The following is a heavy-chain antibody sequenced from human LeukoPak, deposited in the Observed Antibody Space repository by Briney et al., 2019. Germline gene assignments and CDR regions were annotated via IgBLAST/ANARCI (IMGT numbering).Heavy chain of an antibody. CDR2: IYTSGSA. CDR1: GGSISSGSYY. CDR3: ARGADYYDSSGYLGNLNDY. Sequence: SQTLSLTCTVSGGSISSGSYYWSWIRQPAGKGLEWIGRIYTSGSANYNPSLKSRVTISVDTSKNQFSLKLSSVTAADTAVYYCARGADYYDSSGYLGNLNDYWGREPWSPPPQ. J-gene: IGHJ4*02. D-gene: IGHD3-22*01. V-gene: IGHV4-61*02.